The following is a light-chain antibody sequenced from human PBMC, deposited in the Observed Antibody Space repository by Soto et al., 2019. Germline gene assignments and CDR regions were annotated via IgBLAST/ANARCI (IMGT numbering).Light chain of an antibody. CDR1: NSDVGEHDR. J-gene: IGLJ2*01. V-gene: IGLV2-14*03. CDR2: NVN. Sequence: QSALTQPASVSGSPGQSISISCTATNSDVGEHDRVSWYQQHPGEAPKLIIYNVNYRPSGVSNRFFGSKSGNAASLTIYGLQAEDEAQYYCRSYARNTVIFGGGTKLTVL. CDR3: RSYARNTVI.